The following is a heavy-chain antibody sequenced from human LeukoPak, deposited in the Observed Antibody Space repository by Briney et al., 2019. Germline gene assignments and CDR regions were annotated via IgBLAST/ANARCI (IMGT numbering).Heavy chain of an antibody. CDR3: ASSSSWENWFDP. D-gene: IGHD6-13*01. Sequence: SETLSLACAVYGGSFSGYYWSWIRQPPGKGLEWIGEINRSGSTNSNPSLKSRVTISVDTSKNQFSLKLSSVTAADTAVYYCASSSSWENWFDPWGQGTLVTVSS. J-gene: IGHJ5*02. CDR1: GGSFSGYY. V-gene: IGHV4-34*01. CDR2: INRSGST.